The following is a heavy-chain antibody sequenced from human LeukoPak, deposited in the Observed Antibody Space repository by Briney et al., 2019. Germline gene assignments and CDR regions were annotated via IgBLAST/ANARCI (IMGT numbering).Heavy chain of an antibody. CDR3: ARDAVDTANAV. CDR2: INSDGSIT. D-gene: IGHD5-18*01. CDR1: GFTFTTYW. V-gene: IGHV3-74*01. J-gene: IGHJ6*02. Sequence: GSLRLSCAASGFTFTTYWMHWVRHAPGKGLVWVSHINSDGSITSYADSVKGRFTISRDNAKNTLYLQMNSLRAEDTAVYYCARDAVDTANAVWGQGTTVTVSS.